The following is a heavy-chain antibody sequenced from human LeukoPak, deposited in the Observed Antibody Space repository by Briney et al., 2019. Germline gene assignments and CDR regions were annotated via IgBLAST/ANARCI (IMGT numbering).Heavy chain of an antibody. V-gene: IGHV1-46*01. CDR1: GYTFTSYY. D-gene: IGHD3-3*01. J-gene: IGHJ4*02. Sequence: ASVKVSCKASGYTFTSYYMHWVRQAPGQGLEWMGIINPSGGSTSYAQKFQGRVTMTRDTSISTAYMELSRLRSDDTAVYYCARDQRLIRYYDFWSGYYSYFDYWGQGTLVTVSS. CDR3: ARDQRLIRYYDFWSGYYSYFDY. CDR2: INPSGGST.